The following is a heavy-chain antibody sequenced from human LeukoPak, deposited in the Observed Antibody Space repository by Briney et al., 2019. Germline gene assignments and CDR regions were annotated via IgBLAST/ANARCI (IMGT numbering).Heavy chain of an antibody. CDR3: TRDVRVAYDI. CDR1: GFRFGGFW. J-gene: IGHJ3*02. Sequence: GGSLRLSCEASGFRFGGFWMNWVRQAPGKGPERVANINQDGSEKLYVDSVKGRFTISRDNAKNSLYLQMNSLRVEDTAVYYCTRDVRVAYDIWGHGTMVTVSS. D-gene: IGHD2-15*01. V-gene: IGHV3-7*01. CDR2: INQDGSEK.